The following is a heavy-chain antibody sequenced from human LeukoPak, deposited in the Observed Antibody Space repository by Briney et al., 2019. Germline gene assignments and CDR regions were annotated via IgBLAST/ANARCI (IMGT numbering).Heavy chain of an antibody. D-gene: IGHD5-18*01. J-gene: IGHJ4*02. V-gene: IGHV5-51*01. CDR2: IYPGDSDT. Sequence: GESLKISCKGSGYSFTTYWIGWVRQMPGKGLEWMGIIYPGDSDTRYSPSFRGQVTISADKSISTAYLQWGTLKASDTAMYYCATLDSSRYAFDYWGQGIPVTVSS. CDR1: GYSFTTYW. CDR3: ATLDSSRYAFDY.